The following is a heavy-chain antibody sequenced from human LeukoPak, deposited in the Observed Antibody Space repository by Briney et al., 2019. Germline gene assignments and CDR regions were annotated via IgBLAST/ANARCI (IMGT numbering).Heavy chain of an antibody. D-gene: IGHD6-13*01. CDR2: ISAYNGNT. CDR3: ARDRSIAAAGTPEDY. Sequence: ASVKVSCKASGYTFTSYGISWVRQAPGQGLEWMGWISAYNGNTNYAQKLQGRVTMTTDTSTSTAYMELRSLRSDDTAVYYCARDRSIAAAGTPEDYWGQGTLVTVSS. CDR1: GYTFTSYG. V-gene: IGHV1-18*01. J-gene: IGHJ4*02.